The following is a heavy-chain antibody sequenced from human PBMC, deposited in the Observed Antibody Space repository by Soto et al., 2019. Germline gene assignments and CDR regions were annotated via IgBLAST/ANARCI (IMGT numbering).Heavy chain of an antibody. CDR1: GFTFSNAW. CDR3: TTNNAPSCVSMSCYRPF. J-gene: IGHJ4*02. D-gene: IGHD2-2*01. V-gene: IGHV3-15*01. Sequence: EVQLVDSGGGLVKPGGSLRLSCAASGFTFSNAWMTWVRQAPGKGLECVGRIKSESDGGTTDYAAPVNGRFTISRDDSKNTLYLQMDSLKAEDTGIYYCTTNNAPSCVSMSCYRPFWGQGTLVTVSS. CDR2: IKSESDGGTT.